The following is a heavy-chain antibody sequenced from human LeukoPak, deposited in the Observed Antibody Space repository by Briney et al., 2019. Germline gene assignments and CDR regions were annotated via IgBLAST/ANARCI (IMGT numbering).Heavy chain of an antibody. V-gene: IGHV4-34*01. CDR1: GGSFSGYS. D-gene: IGHD3-16*01. CDR3: ARRGVLKSVDY. Sequence: SETLSLTCAVYGGSFSGYSWTWIRQTPGKGLEWIGEINNSGSTNYNPSLKSRVTISGDKSKNQLSLNLSSVTAADTAVYYCARRGVLKSVDYWGQGTLVAVSS. J-gene: IGHJ4*02. CDR2: INNSGST.